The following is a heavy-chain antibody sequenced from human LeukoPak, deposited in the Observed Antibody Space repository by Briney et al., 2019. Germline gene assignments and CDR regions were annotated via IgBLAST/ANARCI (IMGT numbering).Heavy chain of an antibody. Sequence: SQTLSLTCAISGDSVSSNSAAWNWIRQSPRRGLEWLGRTYYRSKWYNDYAVSVKSRITINPDTSKNQFSLQLNSVTPEDTAVYYCARNYDSSGYYYLDAFDIWGPGTMVTVSS. J-gene: IGHJ3*02. V-gene: IGHV6-1*01. CDR2: TYYRSKWYN. CDR1: GDSVSSNSAA. D-gene: IGHD3-22*01. CDR3: ARNYDSSGYYYLDAFDI.